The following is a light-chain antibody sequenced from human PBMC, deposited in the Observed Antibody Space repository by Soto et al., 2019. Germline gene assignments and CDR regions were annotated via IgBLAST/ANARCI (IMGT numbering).Light chain of an antibody. J-gene: IGLJ1*01. Sequence: QSVLTQPASVSGSPGQSITVSCTGTSSDIGGYNYVSWYQHHPGKAPQLIIYEVNLRPSGVSDRFSASKSGDTASLTISGLQAGDEADYYCSSYTSSSTYVFGTGTKVTVL. V-gene: IGLV2-14*01. CDR2: EVN. CDR1: SSDIGGYNY. CDR3: SSYTSSSTYV.